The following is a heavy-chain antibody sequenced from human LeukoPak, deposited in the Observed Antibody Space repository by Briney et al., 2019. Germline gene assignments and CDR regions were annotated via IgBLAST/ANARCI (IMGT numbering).Heavy chain of an antibody. CDR3: ARGSTLDY. J-gene: IGHJ4*02. V-gene: IGHV3-21*01. D-gene: IGHD1-26*01. Sequence: GGSLRLSCAASEFTFSSHAMIWVRQAPGKGLEWVSSISSSSSNIYYADSVKGRFTISRDNAKNSLYLQMNSLRADDTAVYYCARGSTLDYWGQGTLVTVSS. CDR2: ISSSSSNI. CDR1: EFTFSSHA.